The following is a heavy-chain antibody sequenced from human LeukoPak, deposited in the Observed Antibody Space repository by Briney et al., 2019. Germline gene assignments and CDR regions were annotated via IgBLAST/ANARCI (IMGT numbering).Heavy chain of an antibody. CDR1: VYTFTTYD. CDR3: ARGIRNQLYSDY. CDR2: MNPNSGNT. Sequence: ASVNVSCKVSVYTFTTYDITWVRHAPARRDERMGWMNPNSGNTGYAQKFKDRVTMTSDTSITTAYMELRSLRSEDAAVYYCARGIRNQLYSDYWGQGTLITVSS. D-gene: IGHD1-14*01. J-gene: IGHJ4*02. V-gene: IGHV1-8*01.